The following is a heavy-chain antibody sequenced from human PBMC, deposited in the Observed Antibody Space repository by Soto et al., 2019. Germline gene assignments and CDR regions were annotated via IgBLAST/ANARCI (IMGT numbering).Heavy chain of an antibody. D-gene: IGHD2-21*01. CDR1: GFTFTSSA. CDR3: AVSYPADWYYYYGMDV. Sequence: ASVKVSCKASGFTFTSSAVQWVRQARGQRLEWIGWIVVGSGNTNYAQKFQERVTITRDMSTSTAYMELSSLRSEDTAVYYCAVSYPADWYYYYGMDVWGQGTTVTVS. J-gene: IGHJ6*02. V-gene: IGHV1-58*01. CDR2: IVVGSGNT.